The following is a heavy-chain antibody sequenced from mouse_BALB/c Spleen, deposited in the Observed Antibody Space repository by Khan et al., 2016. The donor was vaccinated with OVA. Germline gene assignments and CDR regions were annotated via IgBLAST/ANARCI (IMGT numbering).Heavy chain of an antibody. J-gene: IGHJ1*01. V-gene: IGHV1-7*01. D-gene: IGHD1-1*01. CDR1: GYTFTSYW. Sequence: QMQLEESGAELAKPGASVKMSCKASGYTFTSYWMHWVKQRPGQGLEWIGYINPSTGYTEYNQQFKDKATLTADKSSSTAYMQMSSLTSEDAAGNYWASYYGSSWYCDVWRAGTTFTGSS. CDR3: ASYYGSSWYCDV. CDR2: INPSTGYT.